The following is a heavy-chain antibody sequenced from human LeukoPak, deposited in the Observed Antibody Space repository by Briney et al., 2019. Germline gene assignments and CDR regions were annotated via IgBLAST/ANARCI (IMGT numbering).Heavy chain of an antibody. CDR2: IKQDGSEK. J-gene: IGHJ6*03. V-gene: IGHV3-7*01. CDR1: GFTFSSYW. Sequence: GGSLRLSCAASGFTFSSYWMSWVRQAPGKGLEWVANIKQDGSEKYYVDSVKGRFAISRDNAKNSLYLQMTSLRAEDTAVYYCATLERKQPHQYYHYMDVWGKGTTVTVSS. D-gene: IGHD6-13*01. CDR3: ATLERKQPHQYYHYMDV.